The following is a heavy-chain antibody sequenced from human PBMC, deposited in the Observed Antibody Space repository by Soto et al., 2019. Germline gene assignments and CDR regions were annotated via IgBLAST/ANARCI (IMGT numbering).Heavy chain of an antibody. CDR2: ISAYNGNT. J-gene: IGHJ6*02. Sequence: GASVQVSCKASGYTFTSYGISWVRQAPGQGLEWMGWISAYNGNTNYAQKLQGRVTMTTDTSTSTAYMELRSLRSDDTAVYYCARDRDYYYDKSDNYHYHYGMDVWGQGTTVTVSS. CDR3: ARDRDYYYDKSDNYHYHYGMDV. V-gene: IGHV1-18*01. D-gene: IGHD3-22*01. CDR1: GYTFTSYG.